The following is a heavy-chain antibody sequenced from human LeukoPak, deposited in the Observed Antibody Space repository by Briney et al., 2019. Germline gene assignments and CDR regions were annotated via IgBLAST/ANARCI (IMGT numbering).Heavy chain of an antibody. CDR2: ISYDGSNK. CDR3: ERQRLVYCSGGSCYSSHTRYDP. V-gene: IGHV3-30-3*01. Sequence: GGSLRLSCAASGFTFSSYAMHWVRQAPGKGLEWVAVISYDGSNKYYADSVKGRFTISRDNSKNTLYLQMNSLRAEDTAVYYCERQRLVYCSGGSCYSSHTRYDPLCQGNLVTDSS. CDR1: GFTFSSYA. J-gene: IGHJ5*02. D-gene: IGHD2-15*01.